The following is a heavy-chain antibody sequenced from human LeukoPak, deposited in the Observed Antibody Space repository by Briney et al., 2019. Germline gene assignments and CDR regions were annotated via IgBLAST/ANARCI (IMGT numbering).Heavy chain of an antibody. V-gene: IGHV3-21*01. CDR3: ASGTSLYRVSYYFDY. CDR2: ISSSSSYI. Sequence: PGGSLRLSCAASGFTFSSYSMNWVRQAPGKGLEWVSSISSSSSYIYYADSEKGRFTISRDKAKNSLYLQMNSLRAEDTAVYYCASGTSLYRVSYYFDYWGQGTLVTVSS. D-gene: IGHD2/OR15-2a*01. J-gene: IGHJ4*02. CDR1: GFTFSSYS.